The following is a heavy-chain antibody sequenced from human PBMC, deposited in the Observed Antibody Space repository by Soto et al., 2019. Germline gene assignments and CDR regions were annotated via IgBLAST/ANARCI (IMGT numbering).Heavy chain of an antibody. CDR2: ISYDGSNK. CDR1: GFTFSSYG. J-gene: IGHJ4*02. Sequence: QVQLVESGGGVVQPGRSLRLSCAASGFTFSSYGMHWVRQAPGKGLEWVAVISYDGSNKYYADSVKGRFTISRDNSKNTLYLQMNSLRAEDTAVYYCAKGGTSMTTVTVIDYWGQGTLVTVSS. D-gene: IGHD4-17*01. V-gene: IGHV3-30*18. CDR3: AKGGTSMTTVTVIDY.